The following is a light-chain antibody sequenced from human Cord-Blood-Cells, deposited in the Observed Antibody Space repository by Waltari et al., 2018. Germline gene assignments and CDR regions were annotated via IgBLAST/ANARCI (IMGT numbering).Light chain of an antibody. CDR3: MQALQAPWT. Sequence: DIVITLSPLSLPVTPGEPASISSRSSQSRLHSNGYNYLDWYLQKPGQSPQLLIYLGSNRASGVPDRFSGSGSGTDFTLKISRVEAEDVGVYYCMQALQAPWTFGQGTKVEIK. CDR2: LGS. CDR1: QSRLHSNGYNY. V-gene: IGKV2-28*01. J-gene: IGKJ1*01.